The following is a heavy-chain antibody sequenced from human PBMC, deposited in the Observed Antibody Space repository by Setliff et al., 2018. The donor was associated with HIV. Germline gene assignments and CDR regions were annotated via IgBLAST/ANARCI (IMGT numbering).Heavy chain of an antibody. CDR2: ISYDGSNK. CDR3: ARDERWSLDY. CDR1: GFTFSSYA. V-gene: IGHV3-30-3*01. Sequence: GGSLRLSCAASGFTFSSYAMHWVRQAPGKGLEWVAVISYDGSNKYYADSVKGRFTISRDNSKNTLYLQMNSLRAEDTAVYYCARDERWSLDYWGQGTLVTVSS. D-gene: IGHD2-8*01. J-gene: IGHJ4*02.